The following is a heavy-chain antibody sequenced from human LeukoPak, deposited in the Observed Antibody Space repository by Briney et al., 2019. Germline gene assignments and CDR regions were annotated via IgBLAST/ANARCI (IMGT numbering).Heavy chain of an antibody. Sequence: SETLFLTCTVSGGSISSSSYYWGWIRQPPGKGLEWIGSIYYSGSTYYNPSLKSRVTISVDTSKNQFSLKLSSVTAADTAVYYCARPRLLSGSYYGRAFDIWGQGTMVTVSS. CDR1: GGSISSSSYY. J-gene: IGHJ3*02. CDR2: IYYSGST. D-gene: IGHD1-26*01. CDR3: ARPRLLSGSYYGRAFDI. V-gene: IGHV4-39*01.